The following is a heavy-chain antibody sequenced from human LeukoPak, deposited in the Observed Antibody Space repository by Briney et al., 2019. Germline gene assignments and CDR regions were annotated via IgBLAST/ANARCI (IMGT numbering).Heavy chain of an antibody. Sequence: PGGSLRLSCAASGFTFSIYAMSWVREAPGKGLEWVSSISGSGAATSYADSVKGRFSISRDNSRNTLYLQMYSLRAEDTAVYYCANSNWFDPWGQGTLVTVSS. CDR3: ANSNWFDP. CDR2: ISGSGAAT. V-gene: IGHV3-23*01. CDR1: GFTFSIYA. J-gene: IGHJ5*02.